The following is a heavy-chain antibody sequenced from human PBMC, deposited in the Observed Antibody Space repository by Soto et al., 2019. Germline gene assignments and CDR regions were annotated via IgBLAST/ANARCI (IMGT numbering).Heavy chain of an antibody. CDR1: GGSISSYY. D-gene: IGHD2-21*01. CDR2: IYTSGST. J-gene: IGHJ4*02. CDR3: ARSGLFAPIDY. V-gene: IGHV4-4*07. Sequence: SAPFSLTFTFYGGSISSYYWTWIRQPAGKGLEWIGHIYTSGSTNYNPSLKSRVTMSADTSKNQFSLKLSSVTAAYTAVYYCARSGLFAPIDYWGQGTLVTVSS.